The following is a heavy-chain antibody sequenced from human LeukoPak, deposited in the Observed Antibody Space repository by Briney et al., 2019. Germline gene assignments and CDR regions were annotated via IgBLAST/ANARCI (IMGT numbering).Heavy chain of an antibody. V-gene: IGHV3-23*01. J-gene: IGHJ4*02. CDR3: ARDPGRVGASHFDY. Sequence: GGSLRLSCSASGFTFSSSDMAWVRQAPGKGLEWVSDIHGISTFYADCAKGRFIISRDNSKNTVFLQMNSLRAEDTAVYYCARDPGRVGASHFDYWGQGTLVTVSS. D-gene: IGHD1-26*01. CDR1: GFTFSSSD. CDR2: IHGIST.